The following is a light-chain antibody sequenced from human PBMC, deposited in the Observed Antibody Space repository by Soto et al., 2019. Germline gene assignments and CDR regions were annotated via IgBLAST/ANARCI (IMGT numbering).Light chain of an antibody. Sequence: LTQPASVSGSPGQSITISCTGTSSDVGSYNLVSWYQQHPGKAPKLMIYEVSKRPSGGSNRFSGSKSGNTASLTISGLQAEDEADYYCCSYAGSSTYVFGTVTNVTVL. CDR1: SSDVGSYNL. CDR3: CSYAGSSTYV. CDR2: EVS. J-gene: IGLJ1*01. V-gene: IGLV2-23*02.